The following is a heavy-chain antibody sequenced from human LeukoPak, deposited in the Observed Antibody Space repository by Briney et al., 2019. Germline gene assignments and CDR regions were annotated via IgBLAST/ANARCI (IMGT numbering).Heavy chain of an antibody. CDR2: IKSKTDGGTT. CDR3: TTDFIPDIVATIGIDY. Sequence: GGSLRLSCAASGFTFSNAWMSWVRQAPGKGLEWVGRIKSKTDGGTTDYAAPVKGRFTISRDDSKNTLYLQMNSLKTEDTAVYYCTTDFIPDIVATIGIDYWGQGTLVTVSS. D-gene: IGHD5-12*01. CDR1: GFTFSNAW. V-gene: IGHV3-15*01. J-gene: IGHJ4*02.